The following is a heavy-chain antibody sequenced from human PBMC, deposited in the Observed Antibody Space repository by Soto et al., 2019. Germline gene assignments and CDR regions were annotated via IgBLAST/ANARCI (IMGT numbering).Heavy chain of an antibody. CDR3: ARDQARVGATIDDWFDP. Sequence: ASVKVSCKASGYKFSSYAIHWVRQAPGQRLEWMGRINPIHGNAKYAQKFQGRVTITTDKSTGTAYMEVSSLRSEDTAVYYCARDQARVGATIDDWFDPWGQGTLVTVSS. CDR1: GYKFSSYA. V-gene: IGHV1-69*04. CDR2: INPIHGNA. J-gene: IGHJ5*02. D-gene: IGHD1-26*01.